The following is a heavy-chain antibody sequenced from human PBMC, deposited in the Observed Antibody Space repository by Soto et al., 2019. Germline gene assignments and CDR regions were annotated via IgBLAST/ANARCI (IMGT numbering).Heavy chain of an antibody. CDR3: TRRQRLDSRVWYT. CDR1: GGRCVDFG. D-gene: IGHD6-19*01. Sequence: VVPLRIPWSVVGGRCVDFGIGRVRQMQGKGLEWVGSIYPRDSDIRYHLSFQGQVAISADRSTTTAYLQWSSLKASDTAIYYCTRRQRLDSRVWYTWGQGALVTVSS. CDR2: IYPRDSDI. V-gene: IGHV5-51*01. J-gene: IGHJ4*02.